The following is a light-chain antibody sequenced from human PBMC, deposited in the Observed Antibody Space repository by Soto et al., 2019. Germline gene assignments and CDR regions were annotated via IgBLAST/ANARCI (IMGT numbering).Light chain of an antibody. J-gene: IGKJ2*01. CDR3: QQYNNLPPDT. Sequence: EIILTQSPASLSVSPGERATLSCRASQSVNNNLAWYQQKPGQAPRLLIYGASTRATGIPSRFRGSGSGTEFTLTVTSLQSEDFAVYFWQQYNNLPPDTFGQGTKLEIK. CDR1: QSVNNN. CDR2: GAS. V-gene: IGKV3-15*01.